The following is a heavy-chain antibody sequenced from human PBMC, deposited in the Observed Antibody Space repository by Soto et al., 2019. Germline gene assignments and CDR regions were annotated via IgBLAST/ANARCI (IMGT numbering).Heavy chain of an antibody. CDR3: AGSIAARPPVDY. V-gene: IGHV4-59*01. CDR2: IYYSGST. D-gene: IGHD6-6*01. J-gene: IGHJ4*02. Sequence: SETLSLTCTVSGGSISSYYWSWIRQPPGKGLEWIGYIYYSGSTNYNPSLKSRVTISVDTSKNQFSLKLSSVTAADTAVYYCAGSIAARPPVDYWGQGTLVTVSS. CDR1: GGSISSYY.